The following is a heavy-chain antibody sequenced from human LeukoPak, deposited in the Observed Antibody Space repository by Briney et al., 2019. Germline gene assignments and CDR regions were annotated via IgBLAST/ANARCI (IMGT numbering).Heavy chain of an antibody. CDR2: IKQDGGEK. J-gene: IGHJ6*02. Sequence: GGSLRLSCAASGFTFSSYWMSWVRQAPGKGLEWVANIKQDGGEKYYVESVKGRFTISRDNVKNSLYLQMNSLRAEDTAMYYCARVSGVVNTKAAFYYYGMDVWGQGTTVTVSS. D-gene: IGHD3-22*01. CDR3: ARVSGVVNTKAAFYYYGMDV. CDR1: GFTFSSYW. V-gene: IGHV3-7*01.